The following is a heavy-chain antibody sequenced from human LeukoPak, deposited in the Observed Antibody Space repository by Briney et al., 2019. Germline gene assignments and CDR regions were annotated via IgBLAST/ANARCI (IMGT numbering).Heavy chain of an antibody. D-gene: IGHD2-15*01. CDR2: IYSDDAT. V-gene: IGHV3-53*01. CDR1: GFTVGSGR. Sequence: SGGSLRLSCAASGFTVGSGRRMSWVRQAPGEGLEWISTIYSDDATNYGDSVKGRFTISRDNSRNTLDLQMNSLRVEDTAVYYCAKDSGDGDYYYYMDVWGKGTTVTISS. J-gene: IGHJ6*03. CDR3: AKDSGDGDYYYYMDV.